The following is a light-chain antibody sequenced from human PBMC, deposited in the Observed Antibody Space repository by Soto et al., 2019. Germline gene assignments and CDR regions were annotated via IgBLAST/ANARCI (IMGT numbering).Light chain of an antibody. CDR2: GAS. J-gene: IGKJ2*01. Sequence: EVVMTQSPATLYVSPGERVTLSCRASQAVGYNLAWYQHKPGQAPRLLIYGASTRVTGIPTSFSGSGSGTEFTLTISSLQAEDFAIYYCQQSYTFGQGTKLEIK. CDR1: QAVGYN. CDR3: QQSYT. V-gene: IGKV3-15*01.